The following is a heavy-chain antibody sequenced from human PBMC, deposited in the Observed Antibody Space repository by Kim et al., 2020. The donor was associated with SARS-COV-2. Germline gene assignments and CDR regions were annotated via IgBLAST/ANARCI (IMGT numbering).Heavy chain of an antibody. V-gene: IGHV3-11*01. J-gene: IGHJ6*03. Sequence: IPYADSEQHLFSISPDNAKNSLFLQMNSLRAEDTAVYYCARRTDYYYMDVWGKGTAVTVSS. CDR2: I. D-gene: IGHD1-1*01. CDR3: ARRTDYYYMDV.